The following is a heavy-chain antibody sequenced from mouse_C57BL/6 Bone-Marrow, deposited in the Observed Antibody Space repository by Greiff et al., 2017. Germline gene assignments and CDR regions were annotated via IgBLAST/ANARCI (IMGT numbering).Heavy chain of an antibody. CDR3: TRERGNYEYFDV. Sequence: EVKLLESGEGLVKPGGSLKLSCAASGFTFSSYAMSWVRQTPGKRLEWVAYISSGGDYIYYADTVKGRFTLSRDNARNTLYLQMSSLKSEDTAMYYCTRERGNYEYFDVWGTGTTVTVSS. J-gene: IGHJ1*03. CDR1: GFTFSSYA. V-gene: IGHV5-9-1*02. CDR2: ISSGGDYI. D-gene: IGHD2-1*01.